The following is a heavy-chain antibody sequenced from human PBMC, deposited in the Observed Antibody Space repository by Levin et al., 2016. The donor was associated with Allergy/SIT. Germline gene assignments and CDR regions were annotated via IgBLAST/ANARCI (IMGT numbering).Heavy chain of an antibody. V-gene: IGHV3-48*03. Sequence: SLKISCTASESAFGSFDMNWVRQSAGRGLEWISFLSSSGDLIHYADSVKGRFTVSRDNAKNSLFLQMNSLRTEDTGIYYCASYVRTTLNAFDIWGQGTMVTVSS. CDR2: LSSSGDLI. J-gene: IGHJ3*02. CDR1: ESAFGSFD. D-gene: IGHD1/OR15-1a*01. CDR3: ASYVRTTLNAFDI.